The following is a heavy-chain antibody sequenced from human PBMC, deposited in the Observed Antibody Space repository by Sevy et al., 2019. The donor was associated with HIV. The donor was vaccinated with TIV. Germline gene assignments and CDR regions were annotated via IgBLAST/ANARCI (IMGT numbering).Heavy chain of an antibody. CDR3: ARGVSGYSRLRGRDPMNKGRYYFDY. D-gene: IGHD6-13*01. J-gene: IGHJ4*02. V-gene: IGHV4-34*01. CDR2: INHSGST. Sequence: SETLSLTCAVYGGSFSGYYWSWIRQPPGKGLEWIGEINHSGSTNYNPSLKSRVTISVDTSKNQFSLKLSSVTAAGTAVYYCARGVSGYSRLRGRDPMNKGRYYFDYWGQGTLVTVSS. CDR1: GGSFSGYY.